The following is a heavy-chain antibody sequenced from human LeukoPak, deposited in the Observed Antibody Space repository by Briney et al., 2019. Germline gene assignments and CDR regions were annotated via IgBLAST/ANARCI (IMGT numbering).Heavy chain of an antibody. Sequence: SETLSLTCTVSGGSISSYYWSWVRQPAGKGLEWIGRIYTSGSTNYNPSLKSRVTMSVDTSKNQFSLKLISVTAADTAVYYCARGRRYYDSSGYYYLDYWGQGTLVTVSS. CDR2: IYTSGST. CDR1: GGSISSYY. D-gene: IGHD3-22*01. CDR3: ARGRRYYDSSGYYYLDY. J-gene: IGHJ4*02. V-gene: IGHV4-4*07.